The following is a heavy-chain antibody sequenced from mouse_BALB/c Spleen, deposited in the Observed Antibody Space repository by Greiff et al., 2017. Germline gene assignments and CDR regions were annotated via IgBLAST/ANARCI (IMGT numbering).Heavy chain of an antibody. CDR1: GFNFKDYY. CDR3: ARGGLVAY. V-gene: IGHV14-3*02. CDR2: IDPANGNT. Sequence: EVQLQQSGAELVRSGASVKLSCTASGFNFKDYYMPWVEQRPEQGLEWIGWIDPANGNTKYDPKFQGKATITADTSSNTAYLQLSSLTSEDTAVYYCARGGLVAYWGQGTLVTVSA. J-gene: IGHJ3*01.